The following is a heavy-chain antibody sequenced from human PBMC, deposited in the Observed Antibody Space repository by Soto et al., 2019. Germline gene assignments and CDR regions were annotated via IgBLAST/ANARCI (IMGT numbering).Heavy chain of an antibody. J-gene: IGHJ4*02. D-gene: IGHD4-17*01. CDR1: GFTFSSYG. CDR3: AKDPTHDYFLEYYFDY. V-gene: IGHV3-30*18. CDR2: ISYDGSNK. Sequence: GGSLRLSCAASGFTFSSYGMHWVRQAPGKGLEWVAVISYDGSNKYYADSVKGRFTISRDNSKNTLYLQMNSLRAEDTAVYYCAKDPTHDYFLEYYFDYWGQGTLVTVSS.